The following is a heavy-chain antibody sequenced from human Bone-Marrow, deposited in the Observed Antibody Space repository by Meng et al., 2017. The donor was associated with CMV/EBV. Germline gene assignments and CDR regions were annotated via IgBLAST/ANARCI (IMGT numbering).Heavy chain of an antibody. Sequence: GESLNISCAASGFISSDDAITWLRQAPGKGLEWVSGIGGSGDSTYYADSVKGRFTISRDNSKNTQYLQMNSLRAEDSAVYYCAREGGPTFYYESTGYRIPLYFDYWGQGTLVNVSS. CDR3: AREGGPTFYYESTGYRIPLYFDY. CDR1: GFISSDDA. J-gene: IGHJ4*02. CDR2: IGGSGDST. D-gene: IGHD3-22*01. V-gene: IGHV3-23*01.